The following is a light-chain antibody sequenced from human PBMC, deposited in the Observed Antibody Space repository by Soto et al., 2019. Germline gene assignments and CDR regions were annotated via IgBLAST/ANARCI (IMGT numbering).Light chain of an antibody. Sequence: DIQMTQSPSTLSASVGDRVTITCRASQSISDSLAWYQQKPGKAPDLLIYKASTLKSGVPSRFSGSGSGTEFTLTISSLQPDDFATYYCQHYNSYSEAFGQGTKVDI. V-gene: IGKV1-5*03. CDR2: KAS. CDR3: QHYNSYSEA. CDR1: QSISDS. J-gene: IGKJ1*01.